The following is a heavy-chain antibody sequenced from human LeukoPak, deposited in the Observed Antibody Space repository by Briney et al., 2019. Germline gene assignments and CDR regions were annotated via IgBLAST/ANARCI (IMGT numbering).Heavy chain of an antibody. CDR3: ARGGNIAEVVAADGFDY. D-gene: IGHD2-15*01. J-gene: IGHJ4*02. CDR2: MNPNSGNT. Sequence: ASVTVSCKASGYTFTSYDFNWVRQAPGQRPEWMGWMNPNSGNTGYAQKFQGRVTMTRNTSISTAYMELSSLRSEDTAVYFCARGGNIAEVVAADGFDYWGQGTLVTVSS. V-gene: IGHV1-8*01. CDR1: GYTFTSYD.